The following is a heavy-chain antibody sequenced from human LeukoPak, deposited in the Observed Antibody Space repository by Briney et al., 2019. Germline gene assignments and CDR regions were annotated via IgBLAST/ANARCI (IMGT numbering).Heavy chain of an antibody. J-gene: IGHJ4*02. Sequence: PGGSLRLSCAASGFTFSSYGMHWVRQAPGKGLEWVAVISYDGSNKYYADSVKGRFTISRDNSKNTLYLQVNSLRAEDTAVHYCAKDSVGILAYYFDYWGQGTLVTVSS. V-gene: IGHV3-30*18. CDR2: ISYDGSNK. D-gene: IGHD1-14*01. CDR3: AKDSVGILAYYFDY. CDR1: GFTFSSYG.